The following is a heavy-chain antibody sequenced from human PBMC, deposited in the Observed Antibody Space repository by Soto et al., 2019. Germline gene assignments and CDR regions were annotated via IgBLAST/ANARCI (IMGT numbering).Heavy chain of an antibody. Sequence: GGSLRLSCAAPGFTFDDYAMHWVRQAPGKGLEWVSGISWNSGSIGYADSVKGRFTISRDNAKNSLYLQMNSLRAEDTALYYCAKGSSSGWDYYFDYWGQGTLVTVS. J-gene: IGHJ4*02. CDR2: ISWNSGSI. V-gene: IGHV3-9*01. CDR1: GFTFDDYA. D-gene: IGHD6-19*01. CDR3: AKGSSSGWDYYFDY.